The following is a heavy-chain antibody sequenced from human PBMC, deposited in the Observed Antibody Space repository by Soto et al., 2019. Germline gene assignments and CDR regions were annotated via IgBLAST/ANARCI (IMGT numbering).Heavy chain of an antibody. V-gene: IGHV4-31*03. CDR1: GGSISSGGYY. CDR3: ARVWRYCSGGSCYSNWFDP. Sequence: SETLSLTCTVSGGSISSGGYYWSWIRQHPGKGLEWIGHIYYSGSTYYNPSLKSRVTISVDTSKNQFSLKLSSVTAADTAVYYCARVWRYCSGGSCYSNWFDPWGQGTLVTVSS. D-gene: IGHD2-15*01. CDR2: IYYSGST. J-gene: IGHJ5*02.